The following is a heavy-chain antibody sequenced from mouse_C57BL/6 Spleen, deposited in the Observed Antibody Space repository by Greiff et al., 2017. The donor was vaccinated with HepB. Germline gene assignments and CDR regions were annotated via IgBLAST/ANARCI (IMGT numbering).Heavy chain of an antibody. J-gene: IGHJ4*01. V-gene: IGHV1-82*01. CDR1: GYAFSSSW. CDR3: AGGYNAMDY. Sequence: QVQLQQSGPELVKPGASVKISCKASGYAFSSSWMNWVKQRPGKGLEWIGRIYPGDGDTNYNGKFKGKATLTADKSSSTAYMQLSSLTSEDSAVYFCAGGYNAMDYWGQGTSVTVSS. CDR2: IYPGDGDT.